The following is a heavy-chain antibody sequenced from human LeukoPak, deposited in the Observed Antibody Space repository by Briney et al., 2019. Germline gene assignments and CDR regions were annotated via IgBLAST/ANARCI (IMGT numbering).Heavy chain of an antibody. Sequence: WASVKVSCNASGYTFTAYGFIGVRQAPGQWLECMGWISGYNGNTNYTHKLQGRVTMTTDTSRSTAYMELRSLRSDDTAVYYCARWGNWDLYDSSSYYHDQDFWGQG. CDR3: ARWGNWDLYDSSSYYHDQDF. D-gene: IGHD3-22*01. V-gene: IGHV1-18*01. J-gene: IGHJ6*01. CDR2: ISGYNGNT. CDR1: GYTFTAYG.